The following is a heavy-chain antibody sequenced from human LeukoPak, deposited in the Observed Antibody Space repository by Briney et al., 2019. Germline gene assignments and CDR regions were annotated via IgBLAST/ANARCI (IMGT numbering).Heavy chain of an antibody. CDR2: INPSGGST. CDR1: GYTFTSYY. D-gene: IGHD2-2*01. V-gene: IGHV1-46*01. CDR3: ARDASGGYQLLLGWFDP. Sequence: ASVKVSCKASGYTFTSYYMHWVRQAPGQGLEWMGIINPSGGSTSYAQKFQGRVTMTRDTSTSTVYMELSSLRSEDTAAYYCARDASGGYQLLLGWFDPWGQGTLVTVSS. J-gene: IGHJ5*02.